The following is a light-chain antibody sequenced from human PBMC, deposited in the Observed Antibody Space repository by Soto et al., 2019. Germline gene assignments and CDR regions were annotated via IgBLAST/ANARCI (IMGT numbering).Light chain of an antibody. CDR3: QQRSNWPPT. J-gene: IGKJ4*01. V-gene: IGKV3-11*01. CDR1: QSVSSY. CDR2: DAS. Sequence: EIVLTQSPATLSLSPGERATLSCRASQSVSSYLAWNQQKPGQAPRLLIYDASNRATGIPARFSGSGSGTDFTLTISSLEPEDIAVYYCQQRSNWPPTFGGGTKVEIK.